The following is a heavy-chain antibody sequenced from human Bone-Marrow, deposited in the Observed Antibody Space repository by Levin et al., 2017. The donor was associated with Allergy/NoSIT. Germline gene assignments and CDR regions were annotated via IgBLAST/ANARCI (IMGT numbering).Heavy chain of an antibody. Sequence: SQTLSLTCVVSGGSITNEAYSWTWIRQPPGRGLEWIGYLYLSGTNSYNPSLKSRVAISGDRSKNQFSLKLTSVTAADSAVYYCARDWRSSFDIWGQGTMVTVSS. D-gene: IGHD1-26*01. V-gene: IGHV4-30-2*01. CDR2: LYLSGTN. J-gene: IGHJ3*02. CDR1: GGSITNEAYS. CDR3: ARDWRSSFDI.